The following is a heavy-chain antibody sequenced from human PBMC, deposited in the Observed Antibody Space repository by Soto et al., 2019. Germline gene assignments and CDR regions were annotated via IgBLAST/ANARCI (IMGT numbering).Heavy chain of an antibody. D-gene: IGHD6-6*01. CDR1: GGSISSSNW. CDR3: ARGAPRRPYGMDV. J-gene: IGHJ6*02. CDR2: IYHSGST. V-gene: IGHV4-4*02. Sequence: QVQLQESGPGLVKPSGTLSLTCAVSGGSISSSNWWSWVRQPPGKGLEWIGEIYHSGSTNYNPSLKSRVTLSVDKTKDQFSLKRSSATDAATAVYYWARGAPRRPYGMDVWGQGTTVTVSS.